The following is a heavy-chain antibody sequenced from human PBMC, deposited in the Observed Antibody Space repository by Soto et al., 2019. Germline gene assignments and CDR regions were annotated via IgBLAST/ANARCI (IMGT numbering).Heavy chain of an antibody. CDR3: ARGVTLVRGVIHTPYFDY. V-gene: IGHV4-59*12. CDR1: GGSISSYY. Sequence: PSETLSLTCTVSGGSISSYYWSWIRQPPGKGLEWIGYIYYSGSTNYNPSLKSRVTISVDTSKNQFSLRLSSVTAADTAMYYCARGVTLVRGVIHTPYFDYWGQGALVTVSS. J-gene: IGHJ4*02. D-gene: IGHD3-10*01. CDR2: IYYSGST.